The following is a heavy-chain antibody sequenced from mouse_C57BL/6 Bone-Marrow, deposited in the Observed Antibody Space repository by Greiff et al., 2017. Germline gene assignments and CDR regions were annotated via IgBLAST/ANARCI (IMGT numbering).Heavy chain of an antibody. CDR3: ARGYGQEDYYAMDY. CDR1: GYTFTSHW. Sequence: QVHVKQSGPELVRPGASVKISCKAPGYTFTSHWMQWVRQRPGQGLAWIGELFTGSGSTYYNEKFKGKDTLTVGTASSTAYMQLSSLTSEDSAVYFCARGYGQEDYYAMDYWGQGTSVTVSS. V-gene: IGHV1-56*01. J-gene: IGHJ4*01. D-gene: IGHD1-1*02. CDR2: LFTGSGST.